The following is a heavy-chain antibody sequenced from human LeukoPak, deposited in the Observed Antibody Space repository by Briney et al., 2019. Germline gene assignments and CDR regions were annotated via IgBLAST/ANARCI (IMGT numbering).Heavy chain of an antibody. CDR3: ATGGAYRDAFDI. CDR2: IIHILSQS. Sequence: AVKVSCKASGGTFSTYSINWMRQAPEQGLEWMGRIIHILSQSNYAQKFQGTVSITADEFTETAYMELSSLRSDDTAVYYCATGGAYRDAFDIWGQGTMVTV. D-gene: IGHD3-10*01. CDR1: GGTFSTYS. V-gene: IGHV1-69*11. J-gene: IGHJ3*02.